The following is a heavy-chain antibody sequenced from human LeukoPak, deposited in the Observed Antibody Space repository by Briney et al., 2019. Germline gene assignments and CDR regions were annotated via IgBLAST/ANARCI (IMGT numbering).Heavy chain of an antibody. Sequence: PGGSLRLSCAASGFTFSSYNMNWVRQAPGKGLEWVSSISSSSSYIYYADSVKGRFTISRDNAKNSPYLQMNSLRVEDTAVYYCARAPTFSGWFDYWGQGTLVTVSS. J-gene: IGHJ4*02. V-gene: IGHV3-21*01. CDR1: GFTFSSYN. D-gene: IGHD6-19*01. CDR3: ARAPTFSGWFDY. CDR2: ISSSSSYI.